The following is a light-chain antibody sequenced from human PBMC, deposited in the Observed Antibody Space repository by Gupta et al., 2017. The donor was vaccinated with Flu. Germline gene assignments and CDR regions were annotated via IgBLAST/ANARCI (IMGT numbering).Light chain of an antibody. V-gene: IGLV2-23*01. J-gene: IGLJ3*02. CDR1: SSDVGSYNL. CDR2: EGS. Sequence: QAALTQPASVSGSPGQSITISCTGTSSDVGSYNLVSWDQQHPGKAPKLMIYEGSKRPSGVSNRFSGSKSGNTASLTLSGLQAEDEADYYCCSYAGSSTWVFGGGTKLTVL. CDR3: CSYAGSSTWV.